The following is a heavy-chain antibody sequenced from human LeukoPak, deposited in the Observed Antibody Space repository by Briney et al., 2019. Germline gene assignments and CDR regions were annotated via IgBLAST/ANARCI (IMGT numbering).Heavy chain of an antibody. CDR3: ARVGVVAAAGTRGGAFDI. V-gene: IGHV3-20*04. J-gene: IGHJ3*02. Sequence: GGSLRLSCAASGFTFDDYGMSWVRQAPGKGLEWVSGINWNGGSTGYADSVKGRFTISRDNAKNSLYLQMNSLRAEDTALYYCARVGVVAAAGTRGGAFDIWGQGTMVTVSS. D-gene: IGHD6-13*01. CDR1: GFTFDDYG. CDR2: INWNGGST.